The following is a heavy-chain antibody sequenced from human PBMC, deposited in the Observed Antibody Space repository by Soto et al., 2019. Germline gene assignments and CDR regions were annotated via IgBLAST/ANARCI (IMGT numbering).Heavy chain of an antibody. CDR3: ARGGLITGTGVGWFDP. CDR2: IFHSGTT. J-gene: IGHJ5*02. CDR1: GGSISSAGYS. D-gene: IGHD1-7*01. Sequence: QLQLQESGSGLVMPSQTLSLTCAVSGGSISSAGYSWSWIRQSPGQGLEWIGYIFHSGTTYYNPSLKSRVTIAVDRSKNQFSLKLSSVTAADTAVYYCARGGLITGTGVGWFDPWGQGTLVTVSS. V-gene: IGHV4-30-2*06.